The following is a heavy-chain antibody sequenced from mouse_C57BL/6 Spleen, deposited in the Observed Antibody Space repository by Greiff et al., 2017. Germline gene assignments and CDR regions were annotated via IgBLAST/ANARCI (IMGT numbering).Heavy chain of an antibody. D-gene: IGHD2-1*01. CDR1: GYTFTSYW. V-gene: IGHV1-53*01. J-gene: IGHJ4*01. CDR2: INPSNGGT. Sequence: VQLQQPGTELVKPGASVKLSCKASGYTFTSYWMHWVKQRPGQGLGWIGNINPSNGGTNYNEKFKSKATLTVDKSTRTAYMQLSSLTSEDSAVYYCARFEIYYGNYGAMDYWGQGTSVTVSS. CDR3: ARFEIYYGNYGAMDY.